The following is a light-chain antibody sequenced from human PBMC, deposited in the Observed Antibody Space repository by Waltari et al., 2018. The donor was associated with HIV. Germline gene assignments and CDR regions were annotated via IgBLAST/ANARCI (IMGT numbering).Light chain of an antibody. CDR3: SSYSASGTLVL. Sequence: QSALTQPASVSGSPGQSISISCSGTSSDVGSSDYVSWYHQHPGEAPTLILYEVKNRPSGISNRFSGSKSGNTASLTISGLQVEDEAHYYCSSYSASGTLVLFGGGTRLTVL. V-gene: IGLV2-14*01. CDR2: EVK. CDR1: SSDVGSSDY. J-gene: IGLJ2*01.